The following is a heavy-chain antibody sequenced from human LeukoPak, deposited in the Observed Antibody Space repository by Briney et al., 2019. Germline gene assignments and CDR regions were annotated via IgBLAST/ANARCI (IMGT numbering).Heavy chain of an antibody. CDR2: ISYDGSNK. CDR1: GFTFSSYG. CDR3: ANDYDSSGCYSLDY. J-gene: IGHJ4*02. D-gene: IGHD3-22*01. Sequence: GGSLRLSCAASGFTFSSYGMHWVRQAPGKGLEWVAIISYDGSNKYYADSVKGRFTIFRDNSKNTLYLQMNSLRPEDTAVYYCANDYDSSGCYSLDYWGQGTLVTVSS. V-gene: IGHV3-30*18.